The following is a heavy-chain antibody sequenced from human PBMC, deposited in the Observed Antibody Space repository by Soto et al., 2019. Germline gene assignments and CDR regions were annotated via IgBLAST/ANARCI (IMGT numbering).Heavy chain of an antibody. CDR3: ARVLLGQFFDY. D-gene: IGHD7-27*01. V-gene: IGHV1-18*01. Sequence: ASVKVSCKASGGTFSSYAISWVRQAPGQGLEWMGWISAYNGNTNYAQKLQGRVTMTTDTSTSTAYMELRSLRSDDTAVYYCARVLLGQFFDYCGQGTLVTVSS. CDR2: ISAYNGNT. CDR1: GGTFSSYA. J-gene: IGHJ4*02.